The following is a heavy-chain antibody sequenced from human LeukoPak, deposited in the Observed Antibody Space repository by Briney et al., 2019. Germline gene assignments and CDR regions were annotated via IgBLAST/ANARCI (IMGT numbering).Heavy chain of an antibody. CDR1: GGSFSGYY. D-gene: IGHD3-10*01. CDR2: INHSGST. Sequence: PPETLSLTCAVYGGSFSGYYWSWIRQPPGKGLEWIGEINHSGSTNYNPSLKSRVTISVDTSKNQFSLKLSSVTAADTAVYYCARARITMVRGVTYYYYYYMDVWGKGTTVTVSS. CDR3: ARARITMVRGVTYYYYYYMDV. J-gene: IGHJ6*03. V-gene: IGHV4-34*01.